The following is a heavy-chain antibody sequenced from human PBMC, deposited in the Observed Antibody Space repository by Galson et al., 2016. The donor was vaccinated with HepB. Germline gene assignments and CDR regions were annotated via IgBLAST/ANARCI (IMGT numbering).Heavy chain of an antibody. V-gene: IGHV3-30*04. J-gene: IGHJ4*02. CDR1: GFTFSAYA. Sequence: SLRLSCAASGFTFSAYAMHWVRQAPGKGLEWVAVISYDGSNKYYADSVKGRFTISRDNSKSTLYLQMDSVRVEDMDVYYCARVWRASGWHYFDYWGQGTLVTVSS. CDR3: ARVWRASGWHYFDY. D-gene: IGHD6-19*01. CDR2: ISYDGSNK.